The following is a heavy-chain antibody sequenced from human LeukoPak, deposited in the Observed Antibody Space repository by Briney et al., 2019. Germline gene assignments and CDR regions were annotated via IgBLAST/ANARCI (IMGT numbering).Heavy chain of an antibody. V-gene: IGHV3-23*01. J-gene: IGHJ1*01. CDR1: GFTFSSYA. CDR3: AKRVVVGATSPYSDFQD. D-gene: IGHD1-26*01. Sequence: GGSLRLSCVASGFTFSSYAMGWVRQAPGKGLEWVSAISGSGVTTHYAGSVKGRFSISRDNSKNTLYLQMDSLRAEDTALYYCAKRVVVGATSPYSDFQDWGQGTLVTVSS. CDR2: ISGSGVTT.